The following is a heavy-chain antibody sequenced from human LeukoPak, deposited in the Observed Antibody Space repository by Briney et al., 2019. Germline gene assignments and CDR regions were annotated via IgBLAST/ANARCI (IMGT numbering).Heavy chain of an antibody. D-gene: IGHD6-13*01. CDR3: ARRDGVPGSSSWKNSYYGMDV. CDR2: ISYDGNHK. Sequence: PGRSLRLSCAASGFTFSSYAMHWVRQAPGEGLEWVAVISYDGNHKYYADSVKGRFTISRDNSKNTLYLQMNSLRADDTAVYFCARRDGVPGSSSWKNSYYGMDVWGQGTTVTVSS. J-gene: IGHJ6*02. CDR1: GFTFSSYA. V-gene: IGHV3-30*04.